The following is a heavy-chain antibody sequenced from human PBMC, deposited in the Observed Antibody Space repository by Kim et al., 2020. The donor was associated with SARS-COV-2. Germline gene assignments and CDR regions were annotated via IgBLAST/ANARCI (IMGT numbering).Heavy chain of an antibody. CDR2: IYYSGST. D-gene: IGHD6-13*01. J-gene: IGHJ6*03. V-gene: IGHV4-59*08. Sequence: SETLSLTCTVSGGSISSYYWSWIRQPPGKGLEWIGYIYYSGSTNYNPSLKSRVTISVDTSKNQFSLKLSSVTAADTAVYYCARLRLGSSSWYRDYYYYYMDVWGKGTTVTVSS. CDR1: GGSISSYY. CDR3: ARLRLGSSSWYRDYYYYYMDV.